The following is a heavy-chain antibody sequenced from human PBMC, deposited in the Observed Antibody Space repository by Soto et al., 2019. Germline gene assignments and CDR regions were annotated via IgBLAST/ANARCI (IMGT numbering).Heavy chain of an antibody. CDR1: GDSLTIGGHY. CDR2: IYHSGST. J-gene: IGHJ3*01. V-gene: IGHV4-31*03. CDR3: ARGGDGFDL. Sequence: QVSLQESGPGLVKPSQTLSLTCSVFGDSLTIGGHYWTWIRQHPGKGLEWIGYIYHSGSTYYSPSHKSRVTISVDTSENQFSLKLTSVTAADTAVYYCARGGDGFDLWGQGKMVTVSS.